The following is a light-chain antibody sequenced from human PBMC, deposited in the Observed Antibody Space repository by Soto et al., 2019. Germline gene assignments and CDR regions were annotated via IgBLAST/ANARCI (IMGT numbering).Light chain of an antibody. CDR2: GAS. Sequence: EIVMTQSPATLSVSPGERATLSCRASQTISSNYLAWYQQKPGQAPRLLIYGASSRATGIPDRFSGSGSGTDFTLTISRLEPEDFAVYYCQQYGSSSTWTFGQGTKVDI. CDR1: QTISSNY. V-gene: IGKV3-20*01. CDR3: QQYGSSSTWT. J-gene: IGKJ1*01.